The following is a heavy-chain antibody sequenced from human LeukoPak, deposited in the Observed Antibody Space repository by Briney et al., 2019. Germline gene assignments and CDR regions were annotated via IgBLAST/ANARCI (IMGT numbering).Heavy chain of an antibody. CDR2: ISGSDGST. V-gene: IGHV3-23*01. D-gene: IGHD2-2*01. Sequence: GGSLSLSCAASGFTFSSYALTWVRQAPDKGLEWVSAISGSDGSTYYADSVKGRFTISRDDSQNTLYLQMNSLSAEDTAVYYCAKVETSGGANCYALDYWGQGTLVTVSS. CDR3: AKVETSGGANCYALDY. J-gene: IGHJ4*02. CDR1: GFTFSSYA.